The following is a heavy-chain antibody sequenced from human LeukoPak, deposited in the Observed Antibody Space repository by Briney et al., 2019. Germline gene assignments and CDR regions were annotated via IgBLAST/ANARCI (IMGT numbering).Heavy chain of an antibody. V-gene: IGHV4-38-2*01. J-gene: IGHJ3*02. CDR1: GYSISSGYY. CDR3: ARTGSLDAFDI. Sequence: SETLSLTCAVSGYSISSGYYWGWIRQPPGKGLEWIGSTYHSGSTYYNPSLKSRVTISVDTSKNQFSLKLSSVTAADTAVYYCARTGSLDAFDIWGQGTMVTVSS. CDR2: TYHSGST. D-gene: IGHD1-26*01.